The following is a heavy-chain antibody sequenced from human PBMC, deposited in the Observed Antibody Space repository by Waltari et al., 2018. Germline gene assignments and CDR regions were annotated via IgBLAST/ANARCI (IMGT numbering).Heavy chain of an antibody. CDR3: TKDMDGATAMAPRLDF. Sequence: VHLVESGGGLVRPGRSRRLSCAASGFIFDVSGLDGVRQAPGKGLEWVAGINWNSGTIHYADSVKRRFTISRDNAENSLYLQMNSLTTEDTAVYYCTKDMDGATAMAPRLDFWGQGTLVTVSS. D-gene: IGHD5-18*01. CDR2: INWNSGTI. V-gene: IGHV3-9*01. J-gene: IGHJ4*02. CDR1: GFIFDVSG.